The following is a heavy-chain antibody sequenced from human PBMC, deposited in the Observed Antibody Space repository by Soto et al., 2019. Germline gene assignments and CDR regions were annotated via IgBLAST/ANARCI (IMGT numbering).Heavy chain of an antibody. J-gene: IGHJ4*02. D-gene: IGHD4-17*01. CDR3: AKADYGGNSVPGDY. CDR1: GFTFSSYA. Sequence: PGGSLRLSCAASGFTFSSYAMSWVRQAPGKGLEWVSAISGSGGSTYYADSVKGRFTTSRDNSKNTLYLQMNSLRAVDTAVYYCAKADYGGNSVPGDYWGQGTLVTVSS. CDR2: ISGSGGST. V-gene: IGHV3-23*01.